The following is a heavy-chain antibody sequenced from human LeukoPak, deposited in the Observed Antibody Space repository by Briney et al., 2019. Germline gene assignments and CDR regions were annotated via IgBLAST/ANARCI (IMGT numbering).Heavy chain of an antibody. V-gene: IGHV4-61*05. J-gene: IGHJ2*01. CDR2: IYHSGTT. Sequence: PSETLSLTCTVSGASIGSSNYHWGWIRQPPGKGLEWIGYIYHSGTTRYNPSLKSRLTILVDTSRNQFSLILRSVTAADTAVYYCGRYGATFDLWGRGTMVTVSS. CDR1: GASIGSSNYH. D-gene: IGHD1-26*01. CDR3: GRYGATFDL.